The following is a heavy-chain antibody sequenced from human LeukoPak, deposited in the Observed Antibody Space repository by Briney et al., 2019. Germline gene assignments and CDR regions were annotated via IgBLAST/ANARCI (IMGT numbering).Heavy chain of an antibody. CDR1: GGSSSSYY. D-gene: IGHD3-10*01. J-gene: IGHJ5*02. Sequence: PSETLSLTCTVPGGSSSSYYWSWIRQPPGKGLEWIGYIYYSGSTNYNPSPKSRVTISVDTSKNQFSLKLSSVTAADTAVYYCARADPKRGSFDPWGQGTLVTVSS. CDR2: IYYSGST. CDR3: ARADPKRGSFDP. V-gene: IGHV4-59*01.